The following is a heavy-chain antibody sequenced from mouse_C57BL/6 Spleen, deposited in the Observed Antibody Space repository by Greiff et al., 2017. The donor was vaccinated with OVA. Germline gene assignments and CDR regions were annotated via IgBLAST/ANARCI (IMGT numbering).Heavy chain of an antibody. J-gene: IGHJ3*01. CDR3: ASQGIYYYGSSPSWFAY. CDR1: GYTFTSYW. D-gene: IGHD1-1*01. CDR2: IYPSDSET. V-gene: IGHV1-61*01. Sequence: VKLQQPGAELVRPGSSVKLSCKASGYTFTSYWMDWVKQRPGQGLEWIGNIYPSDSETHYNQKFKDKATLTVDKSSSTAYMQLSSLTSEDSAVYYCASQGIYYYGSSPSWFAYWGQGTLVTVSA.